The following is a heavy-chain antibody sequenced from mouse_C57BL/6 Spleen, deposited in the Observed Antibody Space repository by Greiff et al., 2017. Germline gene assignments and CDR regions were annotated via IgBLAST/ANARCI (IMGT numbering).Heavy chain of an antibody. CDR1: GYAFSSYW. CDR3: ARLGNYGAMDY. CDR2: IYPGDGDT. Sequence: QVQLQQSGAELVKPGASVTISCKASGYAFSSYWMNWVKQRPGKGLEWIGQIYPGDGDTNYNGKFKGKATLTADKSSSTAYMQLSSLTSEDSAVYFCARLGNYGAMDYWGQGTSVTVAS. D-gene: IGHD1-1*01. J-gene: IGHJ4*01. V-gene: IGHV1-80*01.